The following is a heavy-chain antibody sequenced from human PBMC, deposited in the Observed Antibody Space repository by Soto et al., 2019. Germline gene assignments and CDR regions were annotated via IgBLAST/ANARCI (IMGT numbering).Heavy chain of an antibody. V-gene: IGHV3-30-3*01. CDR1: GFTFSSYA. Sequence: QVQLVESGGGVVQPGRSLRLSCAASGFTFSSYAMHWVRQAPGKGLEWVAVISYDGSNKYYADSVKGRFTISRDNSKNTLYLQMNSLRAEDTAVYYCGREVIVVVTAPAFDIWGQGTMVTVSS. D-gene: IGHD2-21*02. J-gene: IGHJ3*02. CDR3: GREVIVVVTAPAFDI. CDR2: ISYDGSNK.